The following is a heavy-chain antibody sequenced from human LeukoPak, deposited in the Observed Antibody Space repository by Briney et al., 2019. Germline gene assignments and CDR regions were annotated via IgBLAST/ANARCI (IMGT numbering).Heavy chain of an antibody. J-gene: IGHJ4*02. CDR2: FSGGGSRT. CDR1: GFSFSSYA. D-gene: IGHD6-19*01. CDR3: AKKRRPVAGTDLFDY. V-gene: IGHV3-23*01. Sequence: PGGSLTLSCVASGFSFSSYAMSWVRQPPGKGLEWVSAFSGGGSRTYYADSVKCRFTISRDNSQNTLYLQMNSPSVDDTAIYYCAKKRRPVAGTDLFDYWGQGTLVTVSS.